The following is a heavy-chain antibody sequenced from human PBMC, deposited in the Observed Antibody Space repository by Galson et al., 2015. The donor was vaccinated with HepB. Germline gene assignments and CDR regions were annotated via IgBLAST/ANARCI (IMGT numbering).Heavy chain of an antibody. CDR2: IYSGGST. Sequence: SLRLSCAASGFTVSSNYMSWVRQAPGKGLEWVSVIYSGGSTYYADSVKGRFTISRDNSKNTLYLQMNSLRAEDTAVYYCARGGYSNYYYYMDVWGKGTTVTVSS. J-gene: IGHJ6*03. V-gene: IGHV3-53*01. D-gene: IGHD3-22*01. CDR1: GFTVSSNY. CDR3: ARGGYSNYYYYMDV.